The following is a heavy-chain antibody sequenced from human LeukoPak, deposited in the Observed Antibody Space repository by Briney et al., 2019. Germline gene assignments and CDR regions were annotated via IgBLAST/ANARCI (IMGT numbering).Heavy chain of an antibody. CDR1: GGSLISNSYF. J-gene: IGHJ4*02. V-gene: IGHV4-39*01. D-gene: IGHD1-14*01. CDR2: IYYSGST. Sequence: SETLSLTCTVSGGSLISNSYFWGWIRQPPGKGLDWIGIIYYSGSTYYNPSLKSRVTISMDTSKKQLSLKLSSVTAADTAIYYCARHISRETIVYWGQGTLVTVSS. CDR3: ARHISRETIVY.